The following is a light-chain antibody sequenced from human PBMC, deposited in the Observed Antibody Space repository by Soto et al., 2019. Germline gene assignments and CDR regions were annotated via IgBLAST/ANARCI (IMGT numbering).Light chain of an antibody. Sequence: QSVVTQSASVSGSPGQSITISCAGTSSDVGGYNYVSWYQQHPGKAPKLLIYAVSNRPSGVSNRFSGSKSGSTASLTISGLQAEDEADYYCSSFTSSSTYVFGTGTKVTVL. J-gene: IGLJ1*01. V-gene: IGLV2-14*03. CDR1: SSDVGGYNY. CDR3: SSFTSSSTYV. CDR2: AVS.